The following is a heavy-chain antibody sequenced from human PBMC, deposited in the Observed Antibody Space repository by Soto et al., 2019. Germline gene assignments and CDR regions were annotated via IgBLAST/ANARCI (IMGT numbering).Heavy chain of an antibody. Sequence: SGPTLVNPTQTLTLTCTFSGFSLSTSGVGVGWIRQPPGKALEWLALIYWDDDKRYNPTLKSRHKITKDTSKNQEVLTMTNIEPVDTVTFYCAHRQGGSGSYYNGNPQIYGMDVWGQGT. CDR2: IYWDDDK. D-gene: IGHD3-10*01. V-gene: IGHV2-5*02. CDR3: AHRQGGSGSYYNGNPQIYGMDV. J-gene: IGHJ6*02. CDR1: GFSLSTSGVG.